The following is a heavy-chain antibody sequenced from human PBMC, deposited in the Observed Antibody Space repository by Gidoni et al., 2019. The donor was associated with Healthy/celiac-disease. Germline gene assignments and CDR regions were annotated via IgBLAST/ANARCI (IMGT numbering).Heavy chain of an antibody. CDR3: ARGYSSGWIQGNFDY. J-gene: IGHJ4*02. D-gene: IGHD6-19*01. CDR1: GYTFTGYC. V-gene: IGHV1-2*04. Sequence: QVQLVQSGAEVKKPGASVKVSCKASGYTFTGYCMHWVRQAPGQGLEWMGWINPNSGGTNYAQKFQGWVTMTRDTSISTAYMELSRLRSDDTAVYYCARGYSSGWIQGNFDYWGQGTLVTVSS. CDR2: INPNSGGT.